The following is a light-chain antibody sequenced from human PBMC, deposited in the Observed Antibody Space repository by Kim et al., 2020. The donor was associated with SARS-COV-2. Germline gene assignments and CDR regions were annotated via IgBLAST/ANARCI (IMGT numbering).Light chain of an antibody. CDR3: RQGYSFPLT. CDR2: AAS. CDR1: QDISTW. V-gene: IGKV1-12*01. Sequence: DIQMTQAPSSVSASVGDRVTITCRAGQDISTWLAWYQQKPGKAPKLLIYAASTLQSGVPSRFSGSGTGTDFTLTISSLHPEDSATYYCRQGYSFPLTFGRGTRLEIK. J-gene: IGKJ5*01.